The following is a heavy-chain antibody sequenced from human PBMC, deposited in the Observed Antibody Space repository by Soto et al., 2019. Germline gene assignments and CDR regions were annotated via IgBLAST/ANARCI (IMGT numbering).Heavy chain of an antibody. Sequence: SETLSLTCAVSGGSFSRFYWSWIRQPPGMGLEWIGEIYYSGSANYNPSLKSRVTISVDTSKNQFSLKLSSVSAADTAVYYCARRYGYSFDYWGQGTLVTVSS. CDR2: IYYSGSA. CDR3: ARRYGYSFDY. CDR1: GGSFSRFY. J-gene: IGHJ4*02. D-gene: IGHD1-1*01. V-gene: IGHV4-34*01.